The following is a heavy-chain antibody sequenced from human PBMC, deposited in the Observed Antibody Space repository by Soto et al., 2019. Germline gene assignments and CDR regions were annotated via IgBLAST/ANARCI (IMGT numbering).Heavy chain of an antibody. CDR3: AKGDYSSSWYVDY. Sequence: SLKISCAASGFTFDDYAMHWVRQAPGKGLEWVSGISWNSGSIGYADSVKGRFTISRDNAKNSLYLQMNSLRAEDTALYYCAKGDYSSSWYVDYWGQGTLVTVSS. V-gene: IGHV3-9*01. CDR2: ISWNSGSI. J-gene: IGHJ4*02. CDR1: GFTFDDYA. D-gene: IGHD6-13*01.